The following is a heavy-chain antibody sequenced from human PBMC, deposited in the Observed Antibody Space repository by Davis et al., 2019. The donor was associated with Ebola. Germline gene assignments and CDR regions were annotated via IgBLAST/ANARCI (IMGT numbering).Heavy chain of an antibody. Sequence: GESLKISCAASGFTFSSYAMSWVRQAPGKGLEWVSAISGSGGSTYYADSVKGRFTISRDNSKNTLYLQMNSLRAEDTAVYYCAKAVGQLWSYYFDYWGQGTLVTVSS. D-gene: IGHD5-18*01. CDR1: GFTFSSYA. CDR3: AKAVGQLWSYYFDY. CDR2: ISGSGGST. V-gene: IGHV3-23*01. J-gene: IGHJ4*02.